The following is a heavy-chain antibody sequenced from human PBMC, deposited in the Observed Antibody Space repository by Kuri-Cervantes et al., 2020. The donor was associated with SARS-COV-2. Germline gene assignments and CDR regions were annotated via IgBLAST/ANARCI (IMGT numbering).Heavy chain of an antibody. CDR1: GGSLSGSY. V-gene: IGHV4-34*01. J-gene: IGHJ6*04. Sequence: SETLSLTCAIYGGSLSGSYWSWIRQSPGKRLEWIGEVNHRGDTNYNPSLMGRVIISVDTSNSQFSLRLTSVTAADTAVYHCARAYGLLRYIYYMDVWGKGTTVTVSS. CDR3: ARAYGLLRYIYYMDV. CDR2: VNHRGDT. D-gene: IGHD3-9*01.